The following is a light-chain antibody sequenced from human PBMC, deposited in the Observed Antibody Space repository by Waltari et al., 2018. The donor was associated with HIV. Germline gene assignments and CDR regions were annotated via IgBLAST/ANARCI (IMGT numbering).Light chain of an antibody. CDR3: SSYTRIDEV. CDR2: EIS. J-gene: IGLJ1*01. CDR1: SSDVGGYHY. V-gene: IGLV2-14*01. Sequence: QSALTQPASVSGSPGQSITISCTGTSSDVGGYHYASVYQQHPGKAPELMIYEISNRPSGISNRFAGSKSGNTAALTISGLQAEDEADYYCSSYTRIDEVFGNGTKGTVL.